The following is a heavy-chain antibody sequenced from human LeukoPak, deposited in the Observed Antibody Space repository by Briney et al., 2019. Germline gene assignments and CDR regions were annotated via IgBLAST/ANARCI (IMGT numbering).Heavy chain of an antibody. Sequence: SETLSLTCTVSGGSISSYYWSWIRQPPGKGLEWIGHIYYSGSTNYNPSLKSRVTISVDTSKNQFSLKLSSVTAADTAVYYCARNDYSNYYLPFFDPWGQRTLVTVSS. J-gene: IGHJ5*02. CDR2: IYYSGST. CDR3: ARNDYSNYYLPFFDP. V-gene: IGHV4-59*01. CDR1: GGSISSYY. D-gene: IGHD4-11*01.